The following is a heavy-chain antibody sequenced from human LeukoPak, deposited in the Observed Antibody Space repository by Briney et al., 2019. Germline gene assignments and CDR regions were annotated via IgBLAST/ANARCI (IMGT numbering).Heavy chain of an antibody. Sequence: PGGSLRLSCAASGFTFSSYAMSWVRQAPGKGLEWVSAISGSGGSTYYADPVKGRFTISRDNSKNTLYLQMNSLRAEDTAVYYCAKEIRGYDILTGYYYYYGMDVWGQGTTVTVSS. D-gene: IGHD3-9*01. J-gene: IGHJ6*02. V-gene: IGHV3-23*01. CDR3: AKEIRGYDILTGYYYYYGMDV. CDR1: GFTFSSYA. CDR2: ISGSGGST.